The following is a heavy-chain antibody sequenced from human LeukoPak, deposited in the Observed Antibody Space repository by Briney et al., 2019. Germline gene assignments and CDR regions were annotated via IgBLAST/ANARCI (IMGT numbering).Heavy chain of an antibody. J-gene: IGHJ4*02. CDR3: AKDSSGYPLYYFDY. CDR1: GFTFSSYG. Sequence: GGTLRLSCAASGFTFSSYGMIWVRQAPGKGLQWVSAISGSGGSTYYSDSVKGRFTISRDNSKSTLYLQMNSLRAEDTAVYYCAKDSSGYPLYYFDYWGQGTLVTVSS. V-gene: IGHV3-23*01. D-gene: IGHD3-22*01. CDR2: ISGSGGST.